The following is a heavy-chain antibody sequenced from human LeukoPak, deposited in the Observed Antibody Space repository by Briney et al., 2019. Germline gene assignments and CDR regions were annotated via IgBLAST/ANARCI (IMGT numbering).Heavy chain of an antibody. V-gene: IGHV3-11*01. J-gene: IGHJ4*02. D-gene: IGHD6-13*01. CDR3: ARDRAPSFSSSSYMPSDY. CDR1: GFTFSDYY. Sequence: PGGSLRLSCAASGFTFSDYYMSWIRQAPGKGLEWVSYISSSGSTIYYADSVKGRFTISRDNAKNSLYLQMNSLRAEDTAVYYCARDRAPSFSSSSYMPSDYWGQGTLVTVSS. CDR2: ISSSGSTI.